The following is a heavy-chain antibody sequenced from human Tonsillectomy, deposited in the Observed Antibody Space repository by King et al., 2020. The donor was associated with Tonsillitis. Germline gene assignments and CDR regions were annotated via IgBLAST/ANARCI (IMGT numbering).Heavy chain of an antibody. J-gene: IGHJ4*02. CDR1: RFAFSSYA. Sequence: VQLVESGGGLVQPGGSLRLSCAASRFAFSSYAMSWVRQAPGEGLEWVSTINNSGGSTFYADSVKGRFTISRDNSKNTLYLQMNSLRAEDTAVYYCATPRYEDTAMVFDYWGQGTLVTVSS. CDR2: INNSGGST. V-gene: IGHV3-23*04. CDR3: ATPRYEDTAMVFDY. D-gene: IGHD5-18*01.